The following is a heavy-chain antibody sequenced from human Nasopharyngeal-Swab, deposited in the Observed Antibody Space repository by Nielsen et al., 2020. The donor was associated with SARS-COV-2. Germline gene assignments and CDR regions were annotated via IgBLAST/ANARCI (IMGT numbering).Heavy chain of an antibody. V-gene: IGHV1-18*01. CDR1: GYTFTSYG. CDR2: ISAYNGNT. J-gene: IGHJ3*02. Sequence: ASVKVSCKASGYTFTSYGISWVRQAPGQGLEWMGWISAYNGNTNYAQKLQGRVTMTTDTSTSTAYMELRSLRSDDTAVYYCARDSLIMIVVVEWAFDIWGQGTMVTVSS. D-gene: IGHD3-22*01. CDR3: ARDSLIMIVVVEWAFDI.